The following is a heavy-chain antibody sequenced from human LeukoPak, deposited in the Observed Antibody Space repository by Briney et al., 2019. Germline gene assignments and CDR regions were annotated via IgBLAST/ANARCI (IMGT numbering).Heavy chain of an antibody. D-gene: IGHD3-3*01. CDR3: ARSRITIFGVVTAPQY. Sequence: ASVKVSCKASGYTFTSYYMHWVRQAPGQGLEWMGIINPGGGSTSYAQKFQGRVTMTRDTSTSTVYMELSSLRSEDTAVYYCARSRITIFGVVTAPQYWGQGTLVTVSS. CDR2: INPGGGST. CDR1: GYTFTSYY. J-gene: IGHJ4*02. V-gene: IGHV1-46*01.